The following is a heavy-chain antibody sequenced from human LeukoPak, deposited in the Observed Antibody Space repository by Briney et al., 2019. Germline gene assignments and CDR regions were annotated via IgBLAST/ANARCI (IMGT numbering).Heavy chain of an antibody. D-gene: IGHD3-16*01. CDR1: GGTFSSYA. CDR3: AIDQRYTSYVNAFDI. Sequence: GASVKVSCKASGGTFSSYAISWVRQAPGQGLEWMGGIIPILGTANYAQKFQGRVTITADKSTSTAYMELSSLRFEDTAVYYCAIDQRYTSYVNAFDIWGQGTMVTVSS. J-gene: IGHJ3*02. CDR2: IIPILGTA. V-gene: IGHV1-69*10.